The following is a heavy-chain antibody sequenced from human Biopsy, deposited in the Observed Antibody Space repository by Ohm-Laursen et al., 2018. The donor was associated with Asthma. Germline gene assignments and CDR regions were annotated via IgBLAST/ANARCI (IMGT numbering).Heavy chain of an antibody. J-gene: IGHJ3*01. Sequence: GASVKVSCKASGYNFISFAIRWVRQAPGQRLEWMGWVNTGNGDTKYSQKFQGRVTITRDTSASTAYMELRSLRSEDTATYYCARTYYDFLTGQVKDVFGVWGQGTMVTVSS. D-gene: IGHD3-9*01. CDR3: ARTYYDFLTGQVKDVFGV. CDR2: VNTGNGDT. V-gene: IGHV1-3*04. CDR1: GYNFISFA.